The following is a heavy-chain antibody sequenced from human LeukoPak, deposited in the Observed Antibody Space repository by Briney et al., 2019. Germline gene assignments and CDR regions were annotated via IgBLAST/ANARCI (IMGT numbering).Heavy chain of an antibody. CDR3: ARTTEAHSWRTRYYDYYMDV. Sequence: AETLSLTCTVSGGSISSYYWSWIRQPPGKGLEWIGYIYYSGSTNYNPSLKSRVTISVDTSKNQFSLKLSSVTAADTAVYYCARTTEAHSWRTRYYDYYMDVWGEGTTVTVSS. CDR2: IYYSGST. V-gene: IGHV4-59*01. CDR1: GGSISSYY. D-gene: IGHD6-13*01. J-gene: IGHJ6*03.